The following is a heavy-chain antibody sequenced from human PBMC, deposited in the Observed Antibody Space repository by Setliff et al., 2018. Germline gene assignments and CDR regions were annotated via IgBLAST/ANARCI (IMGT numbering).Heavy chain of an antibody. D-gene: IGHD3-10*01. CDR1: GYTFTDYY. CDR2: VDPEDGET. J-gene: IGHJ5*02. V-gene: IGHV1-69-2*01. Sequence: ASVKVSCKASGYTFTDYYMHWVQQAPGKGLEWMGRVDPEDGETISAEKFQGRVAITADTSTDTAYTELSSLRSEDTAVYYCATLSKYPYGSGSYMGIRWFDPWGQGTRVTVS. CDR3: ATLSKYPYGSGSYMGIRWFDP.